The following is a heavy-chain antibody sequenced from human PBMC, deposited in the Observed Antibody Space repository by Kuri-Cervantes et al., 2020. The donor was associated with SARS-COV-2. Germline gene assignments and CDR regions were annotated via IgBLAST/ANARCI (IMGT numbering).Heavy chain of an antibody. Sequence: GESLKISCAASGFTFSSYWMSWVRQAPGKGLEWVATISGGGGSTYYADSVEGRFTISRDSSNNTLYLQMNSLRAEDTAVYYCAKDVAAVSRAPPEYVQHWGQGTLVTVSS. D-gene: IGHD2-15*01. V-gene: IGHV3-23*01. CDR3: AKDVAAVSRAPPEYVQH. J-gene: IGHJ1*01. CDR1: GFTFSSYW. CDR2: ISGGGGST.